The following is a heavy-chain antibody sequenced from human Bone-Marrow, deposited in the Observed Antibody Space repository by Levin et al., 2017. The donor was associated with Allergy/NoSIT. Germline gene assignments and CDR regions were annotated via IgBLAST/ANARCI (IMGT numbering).Heavy chain of an antibody. Sequence: GGSLRLSCAASGFTFSRFAISWVRQAPGRGLEWVASVNNGGNAYYGDSVKGRFTVSRDNFRNTLDLHMSSLRDEDTALYYCAKDHPSSGWPAFDSWGQGTLVTVSS. CDR3: AKDHPSSGWPAFDS. CDR2: VNNGGNA. D-gene: IGHD6-19*01. CDR1: GFTFSRFA. J-gene: IGHJ4*02. V-gene: IGHV3-23*01.